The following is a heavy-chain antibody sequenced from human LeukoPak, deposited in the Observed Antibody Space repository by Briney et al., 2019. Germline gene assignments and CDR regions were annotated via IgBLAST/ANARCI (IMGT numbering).Heavy chain of an antibody. CDR3: ARTGITMVRGVIITYYYYGMDV. D-gene: IGHD3-10*01. V-gene: IGHV3-21*01. CDR1: GFTFSSYS. CDR2: ISSSSSYI. J-gene: IGHJ6*02. Sequence: PGGSLRLSCAASGFTFSSYSMNWVRQAPGKGLEWVSSISSSSSYIYYADSVKARFTISRDNAKNSLYLQMNSLRAEDTAVYYCARTGITMVRGVIITYYYYGMDVWGQGTTVTVSS.